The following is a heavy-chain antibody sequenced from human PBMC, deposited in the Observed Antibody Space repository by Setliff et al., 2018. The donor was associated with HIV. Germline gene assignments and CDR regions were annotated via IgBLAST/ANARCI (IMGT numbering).Heavy chain of an antibody. V-gene: IGHV3-48*03. CDR1: GFTFSSYD. CDR3: AREEPFWNGYYYTYYFDS. J-gene: IGHJ4*02. CDR2: ISGIDNTI. D-gene: IGHD3-3*01. Sequence: GGSLRLSCAASGFTFSSYDMNWVRQAPGKGLEWVSHISGIDNTIYYADSVKGRFTISRDIAKNSLYLQMNSLRVEDTAVYYCAREEPFWNGYYYTYYFDSWGQGTLVTVSS.